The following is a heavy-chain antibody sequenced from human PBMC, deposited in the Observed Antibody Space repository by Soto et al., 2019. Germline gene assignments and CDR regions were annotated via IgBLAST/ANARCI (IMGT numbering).Heavy chain of an antibody. J-gene: IGHJ4*02. Sequence: EVQLLESGGGLIQPGGSLRLSCAASGFTFSSYAMSWVRQAPGKGLEWVSAISGSGGSTYYADSVKGRFTISRDNSKNTLYLQMNSLRAEDTAVYYCAKSPLHDLGATGDYWGQGTLVTVSS. CDR2: ISGSGGST. V-gene: IGHV3-23*01. D-gene: IGHD1-26*01. CDR3: AKSPLHDLGATGDY. CDR1: GFTFSSYA.